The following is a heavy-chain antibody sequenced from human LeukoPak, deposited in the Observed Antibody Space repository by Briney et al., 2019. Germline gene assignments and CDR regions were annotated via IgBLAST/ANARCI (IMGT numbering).Heavy chain of an antibody. CDR2: ISGSGGST. CDR1: GFTFSSYG. J-gene: IGHJ6*03. V-gene: IGHV3-23*01. D-gene: IGHD6-13*01. Sequence: GGTLRLSCAASGFTFSSYGLTWVRQAPGKGLEWVSTISGSGGSTYCADSVKGRFTISRDNAKNSLYLQMNSLRAEDTAVYYCARVLSAAGARNYYYYMDVWGKGTTVTVSS. CDR3: ARVLSAAGARNYYYYMDV.